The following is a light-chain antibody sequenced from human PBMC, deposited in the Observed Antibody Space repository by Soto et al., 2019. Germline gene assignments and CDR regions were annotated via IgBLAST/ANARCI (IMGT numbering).Light chain of an antibody. CDR1: QGIASG. V-gene: IGKV1-13*02. CDR2: DAS. Sequence: AIQLTQSPSSLAASTGDRVTITCRASQGIASGLAWYQQKPGKAPKLLLQDASSLESGVPSRFSGSGSGTDFTLTISSLQPEDFATYHCQQVNSYPFTFGGGTKLEI. J-gene: IGKJ2*01. CDR3: QQVNSYPFT.